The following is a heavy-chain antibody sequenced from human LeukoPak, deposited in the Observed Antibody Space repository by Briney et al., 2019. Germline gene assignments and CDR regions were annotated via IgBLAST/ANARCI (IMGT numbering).Heavy chain of an antibody. V-gene: IGHV1-46*01. J-gene: IGHJ6*02. D-gene: IGHD6-6*01. Sequence: ASVKVSCKASGYTFTNYYMHWVRQAPGQGLEWMGIINPSGGSTSHTQKFQGRVTLTRDTSTSTAYMELSSLRSEDTAVYYCALAARYYYYTMDVWGQGTTVTVSS. CDR2: INPSGGST. CDR3: ALAARYYYYTMDV. CDR1: GYTFTNYY.